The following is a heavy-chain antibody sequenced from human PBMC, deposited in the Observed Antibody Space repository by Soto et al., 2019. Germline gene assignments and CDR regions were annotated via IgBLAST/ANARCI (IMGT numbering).Heavy chain of an antibody. CDR2: IWYDGSNK. V-gene: IGHV3-33*01. J-gene: IGHJ4*02. D-gene: IGHD4-17*01. Sequence: GGSLRLSCAASGFTFSSYGMHWVRQAPGKGLEWVAVIWYDGSNKYYADSVKGRFTISRDNSKNTLYLQMNRLRAEDTAVYYCARGGGMTTYDFDYWGQGTLVTVSS. CDR1: GFTFSSYG. CDR3: ARGGGMTTYDFDY.